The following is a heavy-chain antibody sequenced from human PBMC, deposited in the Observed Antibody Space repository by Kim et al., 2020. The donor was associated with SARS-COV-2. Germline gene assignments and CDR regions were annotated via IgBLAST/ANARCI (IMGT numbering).Heavy chain of an antibody. CDR1: GYTFTSYY. CDR2: INPSGGST. V-gene: IGHV1-46*01. CDR3: ASCPAHYYGMDV. Sequence: ASVKVSCKASGYTFTSYYIHWVRQAPGQGLEWMGIINPSGGSTSYAQKFQGRVTMTRDTSTSTVYMELSSLRSEDTAVYYCASCPAHYYGMDVWGQGTTVTVSS. J-gene: IGHJ6*02.